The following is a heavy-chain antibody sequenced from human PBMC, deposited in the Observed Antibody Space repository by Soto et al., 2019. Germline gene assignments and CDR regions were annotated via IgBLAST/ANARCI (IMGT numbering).Heavy chain of an antibody. CDR1: GFTFSSYG. V-gene: IGHV3-30*18. Sequence: GGSLRLSCAASGFTFSSYGMHWVRQAPGKGLEWVAVISYDGSNKYYADSVKGRFTISRDNSKNTLYLQMNSLRAEDTAVYYCAKDGSRDGYTVADLDYWGQGTLVTVSS. CDR2: ISYDGSNK. CDR3: AKDGSRDGYTVADLDY. J-gene: IGHJ4*02. D-gene: IGHD5-12*01.